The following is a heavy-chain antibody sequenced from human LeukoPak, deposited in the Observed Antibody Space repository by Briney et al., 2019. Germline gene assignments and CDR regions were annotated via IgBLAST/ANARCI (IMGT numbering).Heavy chain of an antibody. V-gene: IGHV4-34*01. CDR3: ARCTRRWFDP. D-gene: IGHD2-8*01. J-gene: IGHJ5*02. Sequence: PSETLSLTCAVYGGSFRGYYRSWIRQPPRKGLEWIGEINHSGRNTYNPSLKSRVTLSVETSKNQFSLKLSSVTAADTAVYYCARCTRRWFDPWGQGTLVTVSS. CDR1: GGSFRGYY. CDR2: INHSGRN.